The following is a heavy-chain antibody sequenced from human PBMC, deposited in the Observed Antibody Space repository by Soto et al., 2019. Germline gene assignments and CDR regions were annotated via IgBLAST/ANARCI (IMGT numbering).Heavy chain of an antibody. D-gene: IGHD3-22*01. CDR1: GDSISNSRFY. CDR3: ARDYFDSSDYTTNWFDP. Sequence: QLQLKESGPGLVKSSETLSLTCSVSGDSISNSRFYWAWIRQPPGEGLEWIGSIYHTGNAYYNPSLKSRVTIFVDTSKNQFSLKLTSVTDADTALYYCARDYFDSSDYTTNWFDPWGQGALVTVSS. J-gene: IGHJ5*02. CDR2: IYHTGNA. V-gene: IGHV4-39*01.